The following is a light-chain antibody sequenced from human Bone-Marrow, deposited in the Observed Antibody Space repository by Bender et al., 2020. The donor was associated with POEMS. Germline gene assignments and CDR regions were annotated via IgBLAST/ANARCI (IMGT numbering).Light chain of an antibody. J-gene: IGLJ3*02. V-gene: IGLV1-47*01. CDR1: NSNIGSHY. CDR3: VAWDASLNGWV. CDR2: RSN. Sequence: QSVLTQPPSVSGTPGQRVTISCSGSNSNIGSHYVYWYQQLPGAAPTLLIYRSNQRPSGVPDRFSGSKSGTSASLAITGLQSDDEAIYFCVAWDASLNGWVFGGGTKLTVL.